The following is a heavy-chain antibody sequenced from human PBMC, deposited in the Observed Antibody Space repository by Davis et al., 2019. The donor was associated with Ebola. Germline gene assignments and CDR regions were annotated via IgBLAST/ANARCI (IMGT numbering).Heavy chain of an antibody. CDR1: GFTFSSYQ. CDR3: VRDRWVVTRYFDY. V-gene: IGHV3-7*03. J-gene: IGHJ4*02. CDR2: IKQDGSEK. D-gene: IGHD4-23*01. Sequence: GESLKISCAASGFTFSSYQMSWVRQAPGKGLEWVANIKQDGSEKYYVDSVKSRFTISRDNAKNSLYLQMNSLRAEDTAVYYFVRDRWVVTRYFDYWGQGTLVSVSS.